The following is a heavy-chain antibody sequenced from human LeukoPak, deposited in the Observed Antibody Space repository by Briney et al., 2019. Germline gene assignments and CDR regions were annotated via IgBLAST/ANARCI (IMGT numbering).Heavy chain of an antibody. D-gene: IGHD3-9*01. Sequence: ASVKVSCKASGGTFSSYAIGWVRQAPGQGLEWMGGIIPIFGTANYAQKFQGRVTITTDESTSTAYMELSSLRSEDTAVYYCARGLGRYYDILTGARNNWFDPWGQGTLVTVSS. V-gene: IGHV1-69*05. CDR3: ARGLGRYYDILTGARNNWFDP. CDR1: GGTFSSYA. J-gene: IGHJ5*02. CDR2: IIPIFGTA.